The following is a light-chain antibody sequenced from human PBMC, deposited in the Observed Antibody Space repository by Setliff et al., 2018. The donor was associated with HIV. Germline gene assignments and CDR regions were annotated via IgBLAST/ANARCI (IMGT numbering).Light chain of an antibody. CDR1: SRDVGGYNY. CDR3: SPYAITNTLP. Sequence: QSVLTQPASVSGSPGQSITISCTGTSRDVGGYNYVSWYQQHPGKAPKLIIYEVRNRPSGVSSRFSGSKSGNTASLTISGLQAEDEADYYCSPYAITNTLPFGTGTKGTVL. J-gene: IGLJ1*01. V-gene: IGLV2-14*01. CDR2: EVR.